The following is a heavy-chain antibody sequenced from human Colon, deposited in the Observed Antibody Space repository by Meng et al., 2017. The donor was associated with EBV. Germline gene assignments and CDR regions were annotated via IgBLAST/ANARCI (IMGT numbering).Heavy chain of an antibody. Sequence: QGQLPGSGPGLVEPSQTPSLTCTVSGGSMSSGNYYWSWIRQPPGKGLEWIGYIHHSGSAYYNPSLKSRVSISVDTSKNQFSLNLNSMTAADTAVYYCASFDHIPRRNYFDYWGQGTLVTVSS. D-gene: IGHD2-21*01. J-gene: IGHJ4*02. CDR1: GGSMSSGNYY. V-gene: IGHV4-30-4*01. CDR2: IHHSGSA. CDR3: ASFDHIPRRNYFDY.